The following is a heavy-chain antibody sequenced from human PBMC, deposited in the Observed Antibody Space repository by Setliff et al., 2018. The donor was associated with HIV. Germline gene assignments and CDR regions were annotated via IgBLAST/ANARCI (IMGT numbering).Heavy chain of an antibody. CDR1: GGSFSAYY. J-gene: IGHJ4*01. Sequence: SETLSLTCAVYGGSFSAYYWSWVRQPPEKGLEWIGEINPGGSATYNPSLKRRLIISSDASKNQFSLRLKSVTAADTAVYFCARRILRSAFDFWGHGTLVTVSS. V-gene: IGHV4-34*01. CDR3: ARRILRSAFDF. D-gene: IGHD2-15*01. CDR2: INPGGSA.